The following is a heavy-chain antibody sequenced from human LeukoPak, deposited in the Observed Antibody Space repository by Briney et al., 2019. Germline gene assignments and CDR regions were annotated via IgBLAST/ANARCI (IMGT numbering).Heavy chain of an antibody. D-gene: IGHD3-3*01. Sequence: PSETLSPTCTVSGGSISGYYWSWIRQAPGKGLEWIGYVHYNGSPNYNASLKSRVTISVDASKNQFSLKVSFVSAADTAVYYCARTTFWSGRSPDYHHCCMDVWGKGTTVTVSS. CDR2: VHYNGSP. CDR3: ARTTFWSGRSPDYHHCCMDV. J-gene: IGHJ6*03. CDR1: GGSISGYY. V-gene: IGHV4-59*01.